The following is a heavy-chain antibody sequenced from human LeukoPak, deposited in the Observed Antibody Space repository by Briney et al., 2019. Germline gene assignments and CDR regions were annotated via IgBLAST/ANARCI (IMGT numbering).Heavy chain of an antibody. CDR1: GGSISSSNW. CDR3: ARDAGTTEYYFDY. J-gene: IGHJ4*02. CDR2: IYHSGST. D-gene: IGHD1-7*01. V-gene: IGHV4-4*02. Sequence: SETLSLTCAVSGGSISSSNWWSWVRQPPGKGLEWIGEIYHSGSTNYNPSLKSRATISVGKSKNQFSLKLSSVTAADTAVYYCARDAGTTEYYFDYWGQGTLVTVSS.